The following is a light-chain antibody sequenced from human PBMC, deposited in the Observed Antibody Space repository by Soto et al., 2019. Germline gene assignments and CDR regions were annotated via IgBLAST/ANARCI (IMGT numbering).Light chain of an antibody. V-gene: IGKV1-39*01. Sequence: DIQMTQSPSSLSASVGDRVTITCRASQSISSYLNWYQQKPGKAPKLLIYAASSLQSGVPSRFSGSGSETDFTPAISSLQPEDFATYYCQQSYSTPCTFGPGTKVDIK. CDR3: QQSYSTPCT. CDR1: QSISSY. CDR2: AAS. J-gene: IGKJ3*01.